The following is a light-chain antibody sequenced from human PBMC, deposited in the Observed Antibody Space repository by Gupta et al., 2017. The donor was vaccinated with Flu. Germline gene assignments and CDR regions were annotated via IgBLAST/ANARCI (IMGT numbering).Light chain of an antibody. J-gene: IGLJ3*02. Sequence: QAGLTQPPSLSKGLGQTATLTCTGNSNNVANRGATWLQQPQGHPPKVLSYRDNNRPSGISERFSASQSGNTASLTITGLQPEDEADYYCSACDSSLSARVFGGGTRLTVL. CDR3: SACDSSLSARV. CDR2: RDN. CDR1: SNNVANRG. V-gene: IGLV10-54*04.